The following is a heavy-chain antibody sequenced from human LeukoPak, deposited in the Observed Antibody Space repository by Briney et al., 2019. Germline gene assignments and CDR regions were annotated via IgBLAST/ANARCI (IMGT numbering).Heavy chain of an antibody. V-gene: IGHV1-69*13. D-gene: IGHD6-13*01. J-gene: IGHJ1*01. Sequence: ASVKVSCKASGGTFSSNAISWVRQAPGQGLEWMGGIIPIFGTANYAQKFQGRVTITADESTSTAYMELSSLRSEDTAVYYCARVGYSSSWYAGYFQHWGQGTLVTVSS. CDR2: IIPIFGTA. CDR1: GGTFSSNA. CDR3: ARVGYSSSWYAGYFQH.